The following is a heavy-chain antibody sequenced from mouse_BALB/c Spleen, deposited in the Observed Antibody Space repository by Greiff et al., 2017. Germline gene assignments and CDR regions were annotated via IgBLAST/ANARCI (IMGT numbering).Heavy chain of an antibody. CDR1: GFTFSDYY. V-gene: IGHV5-4*02. CDR3: AREGYGNSFDY. D-gene: IGHD2-1*01. CDR2: ISDGGSYT. J-gene: IGHJ2*01. Sequence: EVQGVESGGGLVKPGGSLKLSCAASGFTFSDYYMYWVRQTPEKRLEWVATISDGGSYTYYPDSVKGRFTISRDNAKNNLYLQMSSLKSEDTAMYYCAREGYGNSFDYWGQGTTLTVSS.